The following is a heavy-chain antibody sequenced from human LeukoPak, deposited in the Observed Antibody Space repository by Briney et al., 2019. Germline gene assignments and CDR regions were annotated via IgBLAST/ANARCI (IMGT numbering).Heavy chain of an antibody. D-gene: IGHD3-22*01. J-gene: IGHJ4*02. Sequence: GGSLRLSCAASGFTFSSYSMNWVRQAPGKGLEWISYISSSGSTVYYADSVKGRFTISRDNAKNSLYLQMNSLRDEDTAVYYCTRGGTTMIVVYFWGQGTLVTVSS. CDR3: TRGGTTMIVVYF. V-gene: IGHV3-48*02. CDR2: ISSSGSTV. CDR1: GFTFSSYS.